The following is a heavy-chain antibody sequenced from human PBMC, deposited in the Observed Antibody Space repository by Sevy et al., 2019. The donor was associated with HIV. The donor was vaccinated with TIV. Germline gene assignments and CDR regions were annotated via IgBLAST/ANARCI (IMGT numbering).Heavy chain of an antibody. CDR2: ISGYNGNT. D-gene: IGHD4-17*01. J-gene: IGHJ3*02. V-gene: IGHV1-18*04. Sequence: ASVKVSCKASGYAFSSNGISWVRQAPGQGLEWMGWISGYNGNTNYTGKFQGRVTMTTDTSTTTAYMELRNLRSDDSAGYYCARESRNDYADPNDAFDIWGQGTMVTVSS. CDR3: ARESRNDYADPNDAFDI. CDR1: GYAFSSNG.